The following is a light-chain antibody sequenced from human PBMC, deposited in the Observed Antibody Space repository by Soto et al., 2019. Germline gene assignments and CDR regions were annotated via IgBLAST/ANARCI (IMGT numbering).Light chain of an antibody. CDR3: QEAHTVPFT. CDR1: RDINTW. Sequence: DIQMTQSPSSVSASVGDRVTITCRASRDINTWLAWYQQKTGKAPKLLISAASSLQSGVPSRFSGSGSGTDFTLTISSLQPEDFATYYCQEAHTVPFTFGPGTKVDV. CDR2: AAS. V-gene: IGKV1-12*01. J-gene: IGKJ3*01.